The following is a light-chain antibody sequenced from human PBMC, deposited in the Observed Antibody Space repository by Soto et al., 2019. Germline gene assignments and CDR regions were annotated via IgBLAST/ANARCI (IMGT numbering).Light chain of an antibody. CDR2: EVS. J-gene: IGLJ1*01. CDR3: SSKSPDF. Sequence: QSVLTQPASVSGSPGQPITISCAGTSSGIRDYNYVSWYQQLPGNAPKLIMYEVSNRPSGMSNRFSGSKSGNTASLTISGLQAEDEADYYCSSKSPDFFGTGTKVTVL. CDR1: SSGIRDYNY. V-gene: IGLV2-14*01.